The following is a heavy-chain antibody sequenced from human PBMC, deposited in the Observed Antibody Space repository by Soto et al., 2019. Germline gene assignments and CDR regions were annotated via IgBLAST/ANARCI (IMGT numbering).Heavy chain of an antibody. CDR1: GFTFSSYA. CDR3: AKNPDGSGSYYSYYYYYMDV. J-gene: IGHJ6*03. Sequence: GSLRLSCAASGFTFSSYAMSWVRQAQGKGLEWVSAISGSGGSTYYADSVKGRFTISRDNSKNTLYLQMNSLRAEDTAVYYCAKNPDGSGSYYSYYYYYMDVWGKGTTVTVSS. D-gene: IGHD3-10*01. CDR2: ISGSGGST. V-gene: IGHV3-23*01.